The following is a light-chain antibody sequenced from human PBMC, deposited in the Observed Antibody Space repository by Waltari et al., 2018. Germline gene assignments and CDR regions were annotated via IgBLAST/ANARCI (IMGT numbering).Light chain of an antibody. J-gene: IGKJ2*01. V-gene: IGKV4-1*01. CDR1: QSVLYSSNNKNY. CDR3: QQYSTPFN. Sequence: DIVMTQSPDSLAVSLGESATINRKSRQSVLYSSNNKNYLAWYQQKPGQPPKLLIYWASTRESGVPDRFSGSGSGTDFTLTISSLQAEDVAVYYCQQYSTPFNFGQGTKLEIK. CDR2: WAS.